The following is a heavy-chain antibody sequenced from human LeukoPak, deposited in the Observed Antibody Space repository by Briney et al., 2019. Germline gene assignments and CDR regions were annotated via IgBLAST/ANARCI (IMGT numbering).Heavy chain of an antibody. CDR2: IRYDGSNR. CDR1: GFTFSSYG. CDR3: AKDLYPDYFNYGMDV. V-gene: IGHV3-30*02. J-gene: IGHJ6*02. D-gene: IGHD2/OR15-2a*01. Sequence: GGSLRLSCAASGFTFSSYGMHWVRQAPGKGLEWVAFIRYDGSNRYYADSVKGRFTISRDNSKNTLYLQMNSLRAEDTAVYYCAKDLYPDYFNYGMDVWGQGTTVTVSS.